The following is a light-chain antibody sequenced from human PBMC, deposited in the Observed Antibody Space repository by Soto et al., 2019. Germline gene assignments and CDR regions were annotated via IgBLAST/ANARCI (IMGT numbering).Light chain of an antibody. CDR2: DAS. J-gene: IGKJ1*01. Sequence: IVVTKSPTPMTLSPGERATLSCRTSQYVGHYFSWHQQKPGQAPRLLIYDASNRATGIPDRFSGSGSGTGFTLSISRLEPEDFAVYYCRLYGTSPKPFGQGTKVDVK. CDR3: RLYGTSPKP. CDR1: QYVGHY. V-gene: IGKV3-11*01.